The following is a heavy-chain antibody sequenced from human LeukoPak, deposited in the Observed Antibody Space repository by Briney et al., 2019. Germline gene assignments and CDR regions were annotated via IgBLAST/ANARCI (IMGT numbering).Heavy chain of an antibody. Sequence: SETLSLTCAVSGYSISSGYYWGWIRQPPGKGLEWIGSIYHSGSTYYNPSLKSRVTILVDTSKNQFSLKLSSVTAADTAVYYCARHLCSSTSCYTGTNWFDPWGQGTLVTVSS. CDR2: IYHSGST. CDR3: ARHLCSSTSCYTGTNWFDP. V-gene: IGHV4-38-2*01. J-gene: IGHJ5*02. D-gene: IGHD2-2*02. CDR1: GYSISSGYY.